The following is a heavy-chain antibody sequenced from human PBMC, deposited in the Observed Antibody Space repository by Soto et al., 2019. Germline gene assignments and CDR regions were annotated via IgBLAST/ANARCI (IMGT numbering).Heavy chain of an antibody. CDR3: ARGGAGTYYYYGMDV. Sequence: QVQLVQSGAEVEKPGATVKVSCKASGYTFTSYDINWVRQATGQGLEWMGWMNPNSGNTVYAQKFQGRVTMTRTTSISTAYMELSSLRSEDTAVYYCARGGAGTYYYYGMDVWGQGTTVTVSS. V-gene: IGHV1-8*01. J-gene: IGHJ6*02. D-gene: IGHD1-26*01. CDR1: GYTFTSYD. CDR2: MNPNSGNT.